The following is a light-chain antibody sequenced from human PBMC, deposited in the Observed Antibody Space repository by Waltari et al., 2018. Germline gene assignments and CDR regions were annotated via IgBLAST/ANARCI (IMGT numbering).Light chain of an antibody. J-gene: IGKJ4*01. V-gene: IGKV4-1*01. Sequence: DIGMTQSRDSLAVSLCGRSTSHCRSRQSILNVSKTEDCLAWYQRKPGQPPKLRIFWASTRDSGFPARFRGGRSGSDFTLTITSLRPEDVALYFCQQYFSRPFSFGGGTKVEIK. CDR2: WAS. CDR1: QSILNVSKTEDC. CDR3: QQYFSRPFS.